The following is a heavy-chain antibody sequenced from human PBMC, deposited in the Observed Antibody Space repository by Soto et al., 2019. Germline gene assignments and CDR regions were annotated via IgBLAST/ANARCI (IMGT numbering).Heavy chain of an antibody. D-gene: IGHD5-18*01. J-gene: IGHJ4*02. Sequence: SETLSLTCTVSGCSISSGGYYWIWIRQHPGKGLEWIGYIYYSGSTYYNPSLKSRVTISVDTSKNQFSLKLSSVTAADTAVYYCARSGYSYGPNPLLYWGQGTLVTVS. CDR1: GCSISSGGYY. CDR2: IYYSGST. V-gene: IGHV4-31*03. CDR3: ARSGYSYGPNPLLY.